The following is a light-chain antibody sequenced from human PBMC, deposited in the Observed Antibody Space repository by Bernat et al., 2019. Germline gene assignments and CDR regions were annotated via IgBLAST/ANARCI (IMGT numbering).Light chain of an antibody. J-gene: IGKJ3*01. Sequence: DIQMTQSPSSLSASVGERVTITCQASQDITNCLNWYQQKPGKAPEVLIYDSSNLETGVPSRFSGSGSGTDFTFTITNLQPEDVATYYCQQYDYLSRGSTFGPGTKVDI. CDR1: QDITNC. CDR3: QQYDYLSRGST. CDR2: DSS. V-gene: IGKV1-33*01.